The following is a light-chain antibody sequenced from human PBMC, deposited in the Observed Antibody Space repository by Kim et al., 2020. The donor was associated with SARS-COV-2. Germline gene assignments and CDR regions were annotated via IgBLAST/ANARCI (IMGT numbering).Light chain of an antibody. CDR1: QGIRSW. CDR3: HQSNSVYPR. CDR2: GAY. V-gene: IGKV1-12*01. Sequence: ASGGDRENITCRARQGIRSWLAWYQQTPGEASKFQIYGAYRVQSGVPSRLWGSGRGTEFTVTISGLEREEGATYQCHQSNSVYPRFGQGTKVDIK. J-gene: IGKJ1*01.